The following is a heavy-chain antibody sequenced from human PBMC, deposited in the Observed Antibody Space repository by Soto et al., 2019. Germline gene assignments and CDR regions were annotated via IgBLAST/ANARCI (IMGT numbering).Heavy chain of an antibody. Sequence: SETLSLTCAVYGGSFSNYYWSWIRQPPGKGLEWIGEINHSGTTNYNPSLKSRVTTSVDTSKNQFSLKLTSVTAADTAVYYCARVTRGDYLLTFSLRGMDVWGQGTPVTVPS. CDR3: ARVTRGDYLLTFSLRGMDV. J-gene: IGHJ6*02. CDR1: GGSFSNYY. D-gene: IGHD4-17*01. CDR2: INHSGTT. V-gene: IGHV4-34*01.